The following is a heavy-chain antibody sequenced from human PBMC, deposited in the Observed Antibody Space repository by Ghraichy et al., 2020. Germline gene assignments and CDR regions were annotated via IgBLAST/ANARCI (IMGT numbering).Heavy chain of an antibody. CDR1: GFTFSNAW. CDR2: IKSKTDGGTT. CDR3: TTDLGPFWSGYYFFDY. J-gene: IGHJ4*02. Sequence: GGSLRLSCAASGFTFSNAWMSWVRQAPGKGLEWVGRIKSKTDGGTTDYAAPVKGRFTISRDDSKNTLYLQMNSLKTEDTAVYYCTTDLGPFWSGYYFFDYWGQGTLVTVSS. D-gene: IGHD3-3*01. V-gene: IGHV3-15*01.